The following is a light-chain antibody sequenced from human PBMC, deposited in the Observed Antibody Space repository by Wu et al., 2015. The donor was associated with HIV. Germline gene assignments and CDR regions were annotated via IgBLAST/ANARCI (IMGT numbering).Light chain of an antibody. V-gene: IGKV3-15*01. CDR2: GAS. Sequence: IVMTQSPGTLSVSPGERATLTCRASQSVSRNLAWYQQKPGQAPRLLMYGASTRATGIPARFSGSGSRTEFTLTISSLQSEDFVVYYCQQRSSWPWTFGQGTKVEIK. CDR1: QSVSRN. CDR3: QQRSSWPWT. J-gene: IGKJ1*01.